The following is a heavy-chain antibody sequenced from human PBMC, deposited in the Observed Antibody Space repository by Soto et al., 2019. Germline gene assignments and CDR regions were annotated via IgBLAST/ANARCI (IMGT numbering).Heavy chain of an antibody. CDR1: GDCIIRSCTYD. J-gene: IGHJ5*02. CDR3: ARGLTGTMMRLNCFDP. D-gene: IGHD1-7*01. CDR2: VYYSGIT. V-gene: IGHV4-39*01. Sequence: XASLSLTCTVCGDCIIRSCTYDWCWIRQPPGKGLEWIGSVYYSGITYYNPSLKSRVTISVDTSNNQFSLKLNSVTAADTAVYSCARGLTGTMMRLNCFDPRGPGTMVTVSS.